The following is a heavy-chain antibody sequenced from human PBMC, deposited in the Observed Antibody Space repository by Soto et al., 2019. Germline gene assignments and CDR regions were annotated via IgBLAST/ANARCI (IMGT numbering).Heavy chain of an antibody. CDR1: GYTFTSYA. CDR2: INTGKGNT. J-gene: IGHJ4*02. V-gene: IGHV1-3*04. D-gene: IGHD2-15*01. Sequence: ASVKISCKASGYTFTSYAMHWVRQAPGQRLEWMGWINTGKGNTKYSQKFQGRVTITSDTSASTAYMELSSLRSEDTAMYYCARAGDDCSAAKSYVIDYWGQGTLVTVSS. CDR3: ARAGDDCSAAKSYVIDY.